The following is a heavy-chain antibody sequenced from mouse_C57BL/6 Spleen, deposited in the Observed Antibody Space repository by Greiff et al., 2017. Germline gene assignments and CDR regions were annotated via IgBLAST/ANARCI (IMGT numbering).Heavy chain of an antibody. CDR1: GYTFTDYY. CDR3: AYGYPFAY. Sequence: EVQLQQSGPELVKPGASVKISCKASGYTFTDYYMNWVKQSHGKSLEWIGDINPNNGGTSYNQKFKGKATLTVDKSSSTAYMELRSLTSEDSAVYYCAYGYPFAYWGQGTLVTVSA. D-gene: IGHD2-2*01. V-gene: IGHV1-26*01. J-gene: IGHJ3*01. CDR2: INPNNGGT.